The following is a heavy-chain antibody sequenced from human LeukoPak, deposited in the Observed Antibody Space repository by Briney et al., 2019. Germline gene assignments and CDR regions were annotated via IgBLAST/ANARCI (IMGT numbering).Heavy chain of an antibody. J-gene: IGHJ4*02. V-gene: IGHV4-59*01. CDR2: IYYSGST. CDR3: ARGGYSYGYDY. Sequence: SETLSLTCAVSGGSISSYYWSWILQPPGKGLEWIGYIYYSGSTNYNPSLKSRISISVDTSKNQFSLKLSSVTAADTAVYYCARGGYSYGYDYWGQGTLVTVSS. CDR1: GGSISSYY. D-gene: IGHD5-18*01.